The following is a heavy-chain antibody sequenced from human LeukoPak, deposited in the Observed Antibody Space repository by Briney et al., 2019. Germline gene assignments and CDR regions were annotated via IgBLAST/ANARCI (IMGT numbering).Heavy chain of an antibody. CDR1: GGSISSYY. Sequence: SETLSLTCTVSGGSISSYYWSWIRQPPGKGLEWIGYIYYSGSTNYNPSLQSRVTISVDTSKNQFSLKLSSVTAADTAVYYCARGGPEHDYWGQGTLVTVSS. V-gene: IGHV4-59*01. CDR2: IYYSGST. CDR3: ARGGPEHDY. J-gene: IGHJ4*02.